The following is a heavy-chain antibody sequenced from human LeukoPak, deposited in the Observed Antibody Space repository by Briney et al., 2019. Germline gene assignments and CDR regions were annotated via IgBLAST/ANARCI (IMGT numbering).Heavy chain of an antibody. Sequence: SETLSLTCSVSGGSLKSYYWGWIRQPPGKGLEWIGSIYYSGSTYYNPSLKSRVTISVDTSKNQFSLKLSSVTAADTAVYYCARHHGDDYVWGSYRYLNYWGQGTLVTVSS. J-gene: IGHJ4*02. CDR1: GGSLKSYY. CDR3: ARHHGDDYVWGSYRYLNY. CDR2: IYYSGST. D-gene: IGHD3-16*02. V-gene: IGHV4-39*01.